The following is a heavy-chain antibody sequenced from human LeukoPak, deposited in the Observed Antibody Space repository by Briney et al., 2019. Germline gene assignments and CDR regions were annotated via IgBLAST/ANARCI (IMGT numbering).Heavy chain of an antibody. J-gene: IGHJ3*02. D-gene: IGHD3-3*01. CDR1: GGSFSGYY. CDR3: AAVYYDFWSEGFDI. Sequence: SETLSLTCAVYGGSFSGYYWSWIRQPPGKGLEGIGEINHSGSTNYNPSLTSRVTISVDTSKNQFSLKLSSVTAADTAVYYCAAVYYDFWSEGFDIWGQGTMVTVSS. CDR2: INHSGST. V-gene: IGHV4-34*01.